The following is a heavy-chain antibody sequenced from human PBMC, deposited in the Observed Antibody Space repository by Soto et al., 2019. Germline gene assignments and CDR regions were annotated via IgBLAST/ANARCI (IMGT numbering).Heavy chain of an antibody. V-gene: IGHV1-46*01. CDR2: INPGGGST. CDR1: GYTFTIYY. J-gene: IGHJ1*01. CDR3: ARGNEAEYFQH. D-gene: IGHD2-8*01. Sequence: GASVKVSCKASGYTFTIYYIHWVRQAPGQGLEWMGIINPGGGSTSHPQKLQGRVTMTRDTSTSTVYMELSSLRSEDTAVYYCARGNEAEYFQHWGQGTLVTVSS.